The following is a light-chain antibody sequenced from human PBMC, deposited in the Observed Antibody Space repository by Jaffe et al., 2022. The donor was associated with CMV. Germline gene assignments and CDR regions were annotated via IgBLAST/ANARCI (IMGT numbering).Light chain of an antibody. V-gene: IGKV1-39*01. CDR2: AAS. CDR1: QTISTY. CDR3: QQTYSLPLT. Sequence: DIQMTQSPSSLSASVGDRVTITCRASQTISTYLHWYQHTPGKVPKLLIYAASTLQSGVPSRFSGSGSGTDFTLTISSLQPEDFATYFCQQTYSLPLTFGGGTNVEIK. J-gene: IGKJ4*01.